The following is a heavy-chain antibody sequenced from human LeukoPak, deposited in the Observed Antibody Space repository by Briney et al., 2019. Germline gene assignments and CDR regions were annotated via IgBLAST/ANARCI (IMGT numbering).Heavy chain of an antibody. CDR3: AKGDWLDY. Sequence: GRSLRLSCAASGFSFDDFAMHWVRQAPGRGLEWVSGISWNSGSITYADSVKGRFTISRDNAKSSLYLQMDSLRTEDTALYYCAKGDWLDYWGQGTLVTVFS. CDR2: ISWNSGSI. D-gene: IGHD1-26*01. J-gene: IGHJ4*02. CDR1: GFSFDDFA. V-gene: IGHV3-9*01.